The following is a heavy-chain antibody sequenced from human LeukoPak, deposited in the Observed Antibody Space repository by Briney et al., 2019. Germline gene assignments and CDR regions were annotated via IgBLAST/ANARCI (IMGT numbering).Heavy chain of an antibody. CDR2: IEPDGSNK. Sequence: GGSLRLSCAPSGFTFSSHTMHWVRQAPGKGLEWVAVIEPDGSNKYHADSVKGRFTISRDNSKNTLYLQLDSLRSEDTAVYYCCTQGTLIDYWGQGTLVTVSS. D-gene: IGHD3-16*01. CDR3: CTQGTLIDY. J-gene: IGHJ4*02. V-gene: IGHV3-30*04. CDR1: GFTFSSHT.